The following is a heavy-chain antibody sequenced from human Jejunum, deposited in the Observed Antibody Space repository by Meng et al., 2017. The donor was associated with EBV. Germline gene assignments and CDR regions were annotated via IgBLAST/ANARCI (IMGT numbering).Heavy chain of an antibody. Sequence: PEAGQRLEKPSGTLSLTCVVSGGSISDNDWWSWVRQPPGKGLEWLGEIYHGGGTNYNPSLESRVTISVDKSKNQFSLKLNSVTVADTAVYYCAGNGYYALEYWGPGILVTVSS. J-gene: IGHJ4*02. V-gene: IGHV4-4*02. D-gene: IGHD3-22*01. CDR2: IYHGGGT. CDR3: AGNGYYALEY. CDR1: GGSISDNDW.